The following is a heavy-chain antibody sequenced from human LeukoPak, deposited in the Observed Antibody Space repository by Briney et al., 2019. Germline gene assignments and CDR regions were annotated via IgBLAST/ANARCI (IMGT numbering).Heavy chain of an antibody. D-gene: IGHD3-3*01. CDR1: GYTFTGYY. CDR2: INPNSGGT. Sequence: GASVKVYCKASGYTFTGYYMHWVRQAPGQGVEWMGWINPNSGGTNYAQKFQGRVTMTRDTSISTAYMELSRLRSDDTAVYYCASEYYDFWSGYSNWFDPWGQGTLVTVSS. V-gene: IGHV1-2*02. CDR3: ASEYYDFWSGYSNWFDP. J-gene: IGHJ5*02.